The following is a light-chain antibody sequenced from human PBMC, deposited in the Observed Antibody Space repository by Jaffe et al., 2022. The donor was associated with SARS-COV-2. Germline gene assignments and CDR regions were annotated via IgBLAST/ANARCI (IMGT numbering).Light chain of an antibody. CDR1: QSINTW. V-gene: IGKV1-5*03. Sequence: DIQMTQSPSTLSASVGDRVTITCRASQSINTWLAWYQQKPGKAPKLLIYKASSLLSGVPSRFSGSGSGTEFTLTISSLQPDDFATYYCQEYDSYSLTFGPGTKVDIK. CDR3: QEYDSYSLT. J-gene: IGKJ3*01. CDR2: KAS.